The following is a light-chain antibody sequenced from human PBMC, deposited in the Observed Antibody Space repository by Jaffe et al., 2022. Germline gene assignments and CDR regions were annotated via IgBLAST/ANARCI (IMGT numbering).Light chain of an antibody. V-gene: IGKV1-5*03. CDR3: QQYSDYSLT. Sequence: DIQMTQSPSPLSASVGDRVTITCRAGENINSWLAWYQQKPGKAPKLLIYKASNLESGVPSRFSGSGSGTEFTLTISSLQPDDFATYYCQQYSDYSLTFGPGTKVDV. J-gene: IGKJ3*01. CDR1: ENINSW. CDR2: KAS.